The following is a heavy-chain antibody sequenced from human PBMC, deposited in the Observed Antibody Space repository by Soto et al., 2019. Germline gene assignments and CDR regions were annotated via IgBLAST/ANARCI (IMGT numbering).Heavy chain of an antibody. D-gene: IGHD3-16*01. V-gene: IGHV4-59*11. CDR2: YYSGST. Sequence: PSETLSLTCTVSGGSIRNHYWSWIRQPPGKGLEWIAYYYSGSTNHNPSLKSRVTISVDTSKNQMSLILTSVTAADTAVYYCARTEMGGFDFWGQGMLVTVSS. J-gene: IGHJ5*01. CDR3: ARTEMGGFDF. CDR1: GGSIRNHY.